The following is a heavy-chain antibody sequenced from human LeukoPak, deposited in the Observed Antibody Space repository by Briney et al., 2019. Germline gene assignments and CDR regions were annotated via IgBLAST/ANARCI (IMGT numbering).Heavy chain of an antibody. CDR1: GGSISNNF. Sequence: SETLSLTCTVSGGSISNNFWSWIRRPPGKGLQWIGYIYHSGSTNYNPSLKSRVTISVDTSKNQFSLELHSVTAADTAVYYCARGGLVRGVFNPLDYWGQGTLVIVS. CDR3: ARGGLVRGVFNPLDY. CDR2: IYHSGST. V-gene: IGHV4-59*01. D-gene: IGHD3-10*01. J-gene: IGHJ4*02.